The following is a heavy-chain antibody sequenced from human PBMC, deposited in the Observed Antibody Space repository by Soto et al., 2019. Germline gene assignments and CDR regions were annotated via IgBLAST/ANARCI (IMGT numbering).Heavy chain of an antibody. CDR2: ISYDGSNK. J-gene: IGHJ6*01. V-gene: IGHV3-33*05. Sequence: ILKTPGKGLEWVAVISYDGSNKYYADSVKGRFTVSRDTAKNSLYLQMSGLRDEDRAVYYCARDYDIRSCNEGMAVRGNGSTVTVSS. D-gene: IGHD3-9*01. CDR3: ARDYDIRSCNEGMAV.